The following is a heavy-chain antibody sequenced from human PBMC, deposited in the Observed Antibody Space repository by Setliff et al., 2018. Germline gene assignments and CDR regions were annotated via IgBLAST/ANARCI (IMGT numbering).Heavy chain of an antibody. CDR3: ARANKKLDYYYYYMDV. D-gene: IGHD1-1*01. J-gene: IGHJ6*03. CDR2: VYTNGGS. V-gene: IGHV4-61*02. CDR1: GGSISSGSYY. Sequence: SETLSLTCTVSGGSISSGSYYWSWIRHPAGKGLEWIGRVYTNGGSDYNPFLKSRVSISLDTSKNQFSLKLISVTAADTAVYYCARANKKLDYYYYYMDVRGKGTKVTVSS.